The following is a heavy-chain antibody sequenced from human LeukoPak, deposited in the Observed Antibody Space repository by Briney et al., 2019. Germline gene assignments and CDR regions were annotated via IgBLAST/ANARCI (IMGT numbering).Heavy chain of an antibody. J-gene: IGHJ5*02. V-gene: IGHV4-4*09. Sequence: SETLSLTCTVSGGSISSYYWSWIRQPPGKGLEWIGYIYTSGSTNYNPSLKSRVTISVDTSKNQFSLKLSSVTAADTAVYYRAKRGDGYNSGWFDPWGQGTLVTVSS. CDR1: GGSISSYY. CDR2: IYTSGST. D-gene: IGHD5-24*01. CDR3: AKRGDGYNSGWFDP.